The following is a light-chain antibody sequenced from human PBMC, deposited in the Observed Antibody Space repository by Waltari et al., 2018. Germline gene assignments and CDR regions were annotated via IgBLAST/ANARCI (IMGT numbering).Light chain of an antibody. CDR1: HSGTKS. J-gene: IGLJ2*01. Sequence: SYVLTQPPSVSVAPGTTARMTCGGNHSGTKSVHWYQQKAGQAPVMVVYDDSDRPSGIPERFSGSNSGNTATLTISRVEAGDEADYYCQVWDSSSDHVVFGGGTKLTVL. CDR2: DDS. CDR3: QVWDSSSDHVV. V-gene: IGLV3-21*03.